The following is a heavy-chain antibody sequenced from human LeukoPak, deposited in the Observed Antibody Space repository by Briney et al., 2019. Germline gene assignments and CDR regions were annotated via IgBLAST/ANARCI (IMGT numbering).Heavy chain of an antibody. CDR2: ITSSSSTM. V-gene: IGHV3-48*01. Sequence: GGSLRLSCTASGFTFSTYSMNWVRQAPGKGLEWVSYITSSSSTMFYADSVKGRFTISRDNAENSMYLQMNNLRAEDTAVYYCARGTTMIVPIFDHWGQGALVTVSS. CDR3: ARGTTMIVPIFDH. J-gene: IGHJ4*02. CDR1: GFTFSTYS. D-gene: IGHD3-22*01.